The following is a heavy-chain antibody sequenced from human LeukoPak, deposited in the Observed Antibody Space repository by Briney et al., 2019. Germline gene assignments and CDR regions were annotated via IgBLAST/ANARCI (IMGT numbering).Heavy chain of an antibody. CDR2: IYTSGST. Sequence: SETLSLTCTVSGGSISSGSYYWSWIRQPAGKGLEWIGRIYTSGSTNYNPSLKSRVTISVDTSKNQFSLKLSSVTAADTAVYYCASSSAGSYYAFDIWGQGTMVTVSS. CDR1: GGSISSGSYY. V-gene: IGHV4-61*02. J-gene: IGHJ3*02. CDR3: ASSSAGSYYAFDI. D-gene: IGHD1-26*01.